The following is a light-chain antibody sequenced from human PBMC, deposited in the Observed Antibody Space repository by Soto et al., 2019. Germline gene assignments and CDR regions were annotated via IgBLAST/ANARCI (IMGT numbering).Light chain of an antibody. V-gene: IGLV2-14*01. CDR1: SSDVGGYNY. Sequence: QPALTEPGSILGSRGRRITIYCTGTSSDVGGYNYVSWYQQHPGKAPKLMIYEVSNRPSGVSNRFSGSKSGNTASLTISGLQAEDEADYYCSSYTSSSTYVFGTGTKVTVL. J-gene: IGLJ1*01. CDR2: EVS. CDR3: SSYTSSSTYV.